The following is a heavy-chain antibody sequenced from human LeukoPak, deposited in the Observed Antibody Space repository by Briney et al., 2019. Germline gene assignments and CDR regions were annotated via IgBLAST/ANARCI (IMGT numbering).Heavy chain of an antibody. V-gene: IGHV3-30*04. Sequence: GGSLRLSCAASGFTFSSYAMHWVRQAPGKGLEWVAVISYDGSNKYYADSVKGRFTISRDNSKNTLYLQMSSLRAEDTAVYYCAGPYGSGSYYLYYYYYGMDVWGQGTTVTVSS. CDR2: ISYDGSNK. D-gene: IGHD3-10*01. CDR1: GFTFSSYA. J-gene: IGHJ6*02. CDR3: AGPYGSGSYYLYYYYYGMDV.